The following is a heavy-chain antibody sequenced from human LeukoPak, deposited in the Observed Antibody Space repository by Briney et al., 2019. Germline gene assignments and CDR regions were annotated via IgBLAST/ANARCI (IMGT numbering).Heavy chain of an antibody. Sequence: GASVKVSCKASGYTFTSYYMHWVRQAPGQGLEWMGIINPSGGNTIYVQKFQGRVTMTRDTSTRTVYMELSSLRSEDTAVYYCARGFTIFGVVIPYYYYMDVWGKGTTVTVSS. CDR2: INPSGGNT. CDR3: ARGFTIFGVVIPYYYYMDV. J-gene: IGHJ6*03. V-gene: IGHV1-46*01. CDR1: GYTFTSYY. D-gene: IGHD3-3*01.